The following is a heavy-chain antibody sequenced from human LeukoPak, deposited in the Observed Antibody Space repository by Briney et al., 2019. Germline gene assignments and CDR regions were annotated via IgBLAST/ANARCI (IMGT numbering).Heavy chain of an antibody. CDR2: INPNSGGT. CDR3: ARDEGEYSGTYYGYFDY. D-gene: IGHD1-26*01. Sequence: ASVKVSFKASGYTFICYYIHWVRPAPGQGLEWMGWINPNSGGTNYAQKVQGRVTMTRDTSISTAYMELSNLRSDDTAVYYGARDEGEYSGTYYGYFDYWGQGTLVTVSS. J-gene: IGHJ4*02. V-gene: IGHV1-2*02. CDR1: GYTFICYY.